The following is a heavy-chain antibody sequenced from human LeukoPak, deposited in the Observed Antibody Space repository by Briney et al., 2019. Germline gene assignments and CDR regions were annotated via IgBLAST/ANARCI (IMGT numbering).Heavy chain of an antibody. CDR3: STEDKYCTSTTCGDF. CDR1: GYTFTGYY. Sequence: GASVKVSCKASGYTFTGYYMHWVRQAPGQGLEWMGWINPNSGGTNYAQKFQDRVTMTRDTSTSTAYLELSGLTSDDTAVYYCSTEDKYCTSTTCGDFWGQGTLVTVSS. D-gene: IGHD2-2*01. V-gene: IGHV1-2*02. J-gene: IGHJ4*02. CDR2: INPNSGGT.